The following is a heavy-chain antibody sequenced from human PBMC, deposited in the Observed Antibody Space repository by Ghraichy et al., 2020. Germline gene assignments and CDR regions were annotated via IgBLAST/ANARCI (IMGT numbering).Heavy chain of an antibody. CDR1: DGSISNYY. CDR3: ARVDTFSTHTLDYSYYMDV. J-gene: IGHJ6*03. D-gene: IGHD3/OR15-3a*01. V-gene: IGHV4-59*01. CDR2: ISYSGST. Sequence: SETLSLTCTVSDGSISNYYWNWIRQPPGKGLEWIASISYSGSTNYNPSLKSRVTISVDTSKNQFSLKLSSVTAADTAVYYCARVDTFSTHTLDYSYYMDVWGKGTTVTVSS.